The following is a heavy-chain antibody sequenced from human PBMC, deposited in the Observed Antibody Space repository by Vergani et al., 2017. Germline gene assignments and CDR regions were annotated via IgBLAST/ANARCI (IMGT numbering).Heavy chain of an antibody. D-gene: IGHD3-3*01. CDR3: AGDHDFWSGPSYAFDI. V-gene: IGHV1-69*08. Sequence: QVQLVQSGAEVKKPGSSVKVSCKASGGTFSSYTISWVRQAPGQGLEWMGRIIPIFGTANYAQKFQGRVTITADESTSTAYMELSSLRSEDTAVYYCAGDHDFWSGPSYAFDIWGQGTMVTVSS. CDR2: IIPIFGTA. J-gene: IGHJ3*02. CDR1: GGTFSSYT.